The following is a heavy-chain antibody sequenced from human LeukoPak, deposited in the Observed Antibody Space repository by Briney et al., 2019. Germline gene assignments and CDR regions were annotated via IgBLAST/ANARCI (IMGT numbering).Heavy chain of an antibody. V-gene: IGHV3-30*18. CDR1: GFTFSSYG. Sequence: PGGSLRLSCAASGFTFSSYGMHWVRQAPGKGLEWVAVISYDGSNKYYADSVKGRFTISRDNSKNTLYLQMNSLRTEDTALYYCAKGRLDPNLVLHYWGQGTLVTVSS. CDR3: AKGRLDPNLVLHY. J-gene: IGHJ4*02. CDR2: ISYDGSNK. D-gene: IGHD4/OR15-4a*01.